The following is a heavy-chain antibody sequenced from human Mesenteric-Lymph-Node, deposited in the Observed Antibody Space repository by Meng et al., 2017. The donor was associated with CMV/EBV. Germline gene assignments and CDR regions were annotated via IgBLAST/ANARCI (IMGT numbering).Heavy chain of an antibody. J-gene: IGHJ4*02. CDR2: IYHSGST. CDR1: GYSISSGYY. D-gene: IGHD3-3*01. V-gene: IGHV4-38-2*02. Sequence: SETLSLTCTVSGYSISSGYYWGWIRQSPGKGLEWIGSIYHSGSTYYNPSLKSRVTISVDTAKNQVSLKLSSVTAADTAMYYCARVETSQFQFWGQGTLVTVSS. CDR3: ARVETSQFQF.